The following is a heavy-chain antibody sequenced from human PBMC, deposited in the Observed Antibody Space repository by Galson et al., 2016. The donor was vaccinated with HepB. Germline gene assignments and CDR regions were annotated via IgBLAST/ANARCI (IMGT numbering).Heavy chain of an antibody. D-gene: IGHD6-13*01. CDR1: GGSIRSDY. J-gene: IGHJ6*02. Sequence: SETLSLTCAVSGGSIRSDYWSWIRQTPGKGLEWIGNIYYNGSTNYNPSLKSRVTMSVDTSKNQFSLKLSSVTAADTAVYYCARFLHISSWNYDCYVMDVWGQGTTVTVSS. CDR2: IYYNGST. CDR3: ARFLHISSWNYDCYVMDV. V-gene: IGHV4-59*01.